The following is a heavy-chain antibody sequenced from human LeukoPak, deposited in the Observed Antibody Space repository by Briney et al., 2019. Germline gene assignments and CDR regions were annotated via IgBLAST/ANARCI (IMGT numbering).Heavy chain of an antibody. J-gene: IGHJ4*02. V-gene: IGHV3-33*01. D-gene: IGHD3-10*01. Sequence: GGSLRLSCAASGFXFSSYGMHWVRQAPGKGLEWVALIWYDGSNKYYEDSVKGRFTISRDNSKNTLYLQMNSLRAEDTAVYYCARDWGSGNSYYFDYWGQGTLVTVSS. CDR3: ARDWGSGNSYYFDY. CDR2: IWYDGSNK. CDR1: GFXFSSYG.